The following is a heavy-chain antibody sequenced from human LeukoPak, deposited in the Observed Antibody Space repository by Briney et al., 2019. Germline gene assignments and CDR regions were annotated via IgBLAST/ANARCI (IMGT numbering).Heavy chain of an antibody. Sequence: GGSLRLSCAASGFTFSSYTMHWVRQAPGKGLEYVSGISNNGYSTYYANSVKGRFTISRDNSKNTLYLQMGSLRAEDMAVYYCARDPRDRIFGPLDYWGQGTLVTVSS. V-gene: IGHV3-64*01. D-gene: IGHD3/OR15-3a*01. CDR3: ARDPRDRIFGPLDY. CDR1: GFTFSSYT. CDR2: ISNNGYST. J-gene: IGHJ4*02.